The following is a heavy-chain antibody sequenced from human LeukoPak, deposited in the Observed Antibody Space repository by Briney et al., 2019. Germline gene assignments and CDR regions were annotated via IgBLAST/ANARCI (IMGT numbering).Heavy chain of an antibody. D-gene: IGHD3-22*01. CDR1: GFTFSSYA. V-gene: IGHV3-21*01. CDR2: ISSSSSYI. J-gene: IGHJ4*02. Sequence: PGGSLRLSCAASGFTFSSYAMSWVRQAPGKGLEWVSSISSSSSYIYYADSVKGRFTISRDNAKNSLYLQMNSLRAEDTAVYYCASRLDYYDSSGHDYWGQGTLVTVSS. CDR3: ASRLDYYDSSGHDY.